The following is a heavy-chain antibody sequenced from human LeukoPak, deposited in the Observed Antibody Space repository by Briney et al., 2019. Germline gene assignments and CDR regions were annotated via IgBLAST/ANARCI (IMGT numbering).Heavy chain of an antibody. CDR2: IHNSGNT. CDR1: GGSLSSYY. D-gene: IGHD1-1*01. V-gene: IGHV4-59*01. J-gene: IGHJ5*01. CDR3: AREGTSGRNLNWFDS. Sequence: PSETLSLTCTVSGGSLSSYYRSWIRQPPGRGLEWIGHIHNSGNTNYNPSVKSRVRLSVDTSKHQFSLKLSSVTAADAAVYYCAREGTSGRNLNWFDSWGQGTLVTVSS.